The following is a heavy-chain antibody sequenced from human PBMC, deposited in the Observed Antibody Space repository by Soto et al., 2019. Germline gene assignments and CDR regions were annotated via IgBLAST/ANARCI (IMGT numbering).Heavy chain of an antibody. CDR2: MNQDGSES. D-gene: IGHD6-25*01. J-gene: IGHJ4*02. Sequence: ESGGGLVQPGGSLRLSCAASGFSLSSYWMSWVRQAPGKGLEWVANMNQDGSESDYVGSVKGRFTFSRDNAKNSLYLQMNSLKAEDSAVYYWVILSTAAGRRDLACWGQGTLVTVSS. CDR3: VILSTAAGRRDLAC. V-gene: IGHV3-7*01. CDR1: GFSLSSYW.